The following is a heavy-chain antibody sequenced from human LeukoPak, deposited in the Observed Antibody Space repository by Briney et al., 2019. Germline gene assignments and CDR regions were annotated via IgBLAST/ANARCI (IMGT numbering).Heavy chain of an antibody. CDR1: GGTFSSYA. CDR2: IIPIFGTA. Sequence: SVKVSCKASGGTFSSYAISWVRQAPGQGLEWMGGIIPIFGTANYAQKFQGRVTITTDESTSTAHMELSSLRSEDTAVYYCASGAGSGSYNHWFDPWGQGTLVTVSS. D-gene: IGHD3-10*01. J-gene: IGHJ5*02. CDR3: ASGAGSGSYNHWFDP. V-gene: IGHV1-69*05.